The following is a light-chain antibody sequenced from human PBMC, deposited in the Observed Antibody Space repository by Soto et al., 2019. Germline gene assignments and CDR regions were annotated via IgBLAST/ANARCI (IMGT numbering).Light chain of an antibody. Sequence: EIQVTQSPSSLAASVGDRVSLTCRADQSVGSVVNWYQQTPGKAPRLLIYATSNVQSVGTSRISGSGSGTEFTLTISSLHLEYFATYFCQQSYSAQYTVGQGTKVDSK. V-gene: IGKV1-39*01. CDR2: ATS. CDR3: QQSYSAQYT. J-gene: IGKJ2*01. CDR1: QSVGSV.